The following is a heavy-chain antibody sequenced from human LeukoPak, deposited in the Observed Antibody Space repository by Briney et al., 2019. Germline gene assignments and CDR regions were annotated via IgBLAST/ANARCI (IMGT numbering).Heavy chain of an antibody. CDR3: ARDLDGPENY. J-gene: IGHJ4*02. Sequence: GGSLRLSCAVSGVTVSSTDMSWVRQAPGKGLEWVSVIFSGGGTYYTGSVKGRFTISSDNSKNTLYLQMNSLRAEDTAVYYCARDLDGPENYWGQGTLVTVSS. CDR1: GVTVSSTD. V-gene: IGHV3-53*01. CDR2: IFSGGGT. D-gene: IGHD3-3*01.